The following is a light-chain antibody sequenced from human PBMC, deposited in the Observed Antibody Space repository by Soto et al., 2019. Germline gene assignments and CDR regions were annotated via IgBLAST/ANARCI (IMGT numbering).Light chain of an antibody. V-gene: IGLV2-18*02. Sequence: QSVLTQPPSVSGSPGQSVAISCSGSSSDVGSNNRVSWYQQSPGTAPKLMIYDVTNRPSGVPDRFSGSKSGNTASLTISGLQAEDEADYYCSSFTTSSNYVFGTGTKVTVL. CDR2: DVT. CDR3: SSFTTSSNYV. J-gene: IGLJ1*01. CDR1: SSDVGSNNR.